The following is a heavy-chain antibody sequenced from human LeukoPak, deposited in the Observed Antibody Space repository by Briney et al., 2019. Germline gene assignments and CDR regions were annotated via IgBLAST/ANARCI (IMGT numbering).Heavy chain of an antibody. CDR3: ARNLEGGTMIVGY. D-gene: IGHD3-22*01. J-gene: IGHJ4*02. Sequence: GASVKVSCKASGYTFTGYYMHWVRQAPGQGLEWMGWINPNSGGTNYAQKFQGRVTMTRDTSISTAYMELSRLRSDDTAVYYCARNLEGGTMIVGYWGQGTLVTVSS. CDR2: INPNSGGT. CDR1: GYTFTGYY. V-gene: IGHV1-2*02.